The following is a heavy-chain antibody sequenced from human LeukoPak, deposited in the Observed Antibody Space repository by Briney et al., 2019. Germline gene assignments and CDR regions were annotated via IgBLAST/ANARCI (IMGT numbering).Heavy chain of an antibody. D-gene: IGHD3-3*01. V-gene: IGHV3-33*06. J-gene: IGHJ4*02. CDR1: GFTFSNFG. Sequence: GGSLRLSCAASGFTFSNFGMHWVRQAPGKGLEWVSVIWYDGSNTYYADSVKGRFTISRDNSKNTLYLQMNSLRAEDTAFYYCAKGVAAYNDFWSGYYWGQGTLVTVSS. CDR2: IWYDGSNT. CDR3: AKGVAAYNDFWSGYY.